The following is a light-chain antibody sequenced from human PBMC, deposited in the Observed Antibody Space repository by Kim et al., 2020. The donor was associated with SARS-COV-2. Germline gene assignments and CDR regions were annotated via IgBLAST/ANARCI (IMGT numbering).Light chain of an antibody. V-gene: IGKV1-39*01. CDR3: QQSYSTPHT. Sequence: CASVGDRVTITCRASQSIAGYLNWYRQKPGKAPKLLSYAASSLQSGVPSRFSGSESGTDFTLTISSLQPKDFATYYCQQSYSTPHTCGQGTKLEIK. CDR2: AAS. J-gene: IGKJ2*01. CDR1: QSIAGY.